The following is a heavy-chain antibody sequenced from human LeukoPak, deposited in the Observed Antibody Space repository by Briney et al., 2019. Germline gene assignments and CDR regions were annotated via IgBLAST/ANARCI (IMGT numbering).Heavy chain of an antibody. Sequence: GGSLRLSCAASGNYWMHWVRQAPGKGLVWVSHINSDGSWTSYADSVKGRFTISKDNAKNTVYLQMNSLRAEDTAVCYCVSFYETYWGRGTLVTVSS. CDR1: GNYW. CDR3: VSFYETY. J-gene: IGHJ4*02. CDR2: INSDGSWT. V-gene: IGHV3-74*01. D-gene: IGHD2/OR15-2a*01.